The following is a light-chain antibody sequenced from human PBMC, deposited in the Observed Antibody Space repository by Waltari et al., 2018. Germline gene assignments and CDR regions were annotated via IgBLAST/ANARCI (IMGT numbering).Light chain of an antibody. CDR1: ALPNKN. V-gene: IGLV3-10*01. J-gene: IGLJ2*01. Sequence: SYELTQPPSVSVSPGQPARTTCAGDALPNKNGYGYQQKSGQAPVLVIYEDNKRRSGIPERFSGSSSGTMVTLTISGAQVEDEGDYYCYSTDRTGKQRVFGGGTKLTVL. CDR3: YSTDRTGKQRV. CDR2: EDN.